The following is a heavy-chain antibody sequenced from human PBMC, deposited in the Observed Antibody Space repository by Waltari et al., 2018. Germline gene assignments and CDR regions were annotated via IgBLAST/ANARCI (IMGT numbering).Heavy chain of an antibody. CDR2: IYYSGST. V-gene: IGHV4-38-2*01. J-gene: IGHJ4*02. D-gene: IGHD2-15*01. Sequence: QVQLQESGPGLVKPSETLSLTCAVSGYSISSGYYWGWIRQPPGKGLEWIGIIYYSGSTNYSPSLKSRVTISVDTSKNQFSLKLSSVTAADAAVYYCARGLSYYCSGGTCYYFDYWGQGTLVTVSS. CDR3: ARGLSYYCSGGTCYYFDY. CDR1: GYSISSGYY.